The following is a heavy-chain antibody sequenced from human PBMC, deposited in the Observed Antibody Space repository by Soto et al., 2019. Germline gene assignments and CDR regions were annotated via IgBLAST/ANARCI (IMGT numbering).Heavy chain of an antibody. Sequence: SVKVSCKTSGGTFNSYIITWVRQAPGQGLEWMGGIIPIFGSADYAPKLQGRVTITADESTSTAYMELSSLRSEDTAVYYCARAFASNKYYFDSWGQGTQVTVSS. CDR2: IIPIFGSA. V-gene: IGHV1-69*13. J-gene: IGHJ4*02. D-gene: IGHD3-3*02. CDR3: ARAFASNKYYFDS. CDR1: GGTFNSYI.